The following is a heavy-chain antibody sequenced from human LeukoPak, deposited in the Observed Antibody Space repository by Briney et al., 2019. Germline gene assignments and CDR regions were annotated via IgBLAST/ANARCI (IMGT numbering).Heavy chain of an antibody. V-gene: IGHV1-46*01. Sequence: ASVKVSCKASGYTFTSYYMHWVRQAPGQGLEWMGIINPSGGSTSYAQKFQGRVTITRDTSASTAYMELSSLRSEDTTVYFCARDRLVYAIPYYGMDVWGQGTTVTVSS. CDR2: INPSGGST. D-gene: IGHD2-8*01. CDR1: GYTFTSYY. CDR3: ARDRLVYAIPYYGMDV. J-gene: IGHJ6*02.